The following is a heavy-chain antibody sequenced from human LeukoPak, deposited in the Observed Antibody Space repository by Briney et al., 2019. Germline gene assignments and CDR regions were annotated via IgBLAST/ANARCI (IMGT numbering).Heavy chain of an antibody. CDR3: ARADGSGTYPLDY. CDR1: GDSVSSNSAA. D-gene: IGHD3-10*01. CDR2: TYYRSKWYN. J-gene: IGHJ4*02. V-gene: IGHV6-1*01. Sequence: SQTLSLACAISGDSVSSNSAAWNWIRQSPSRGLEWLGRTYYRSKWYNDYAVSVKSRITINPDTSKNQFSLQLNSVAPEDTAVYYCARADGSGTYPLDYWGQGTLVTVSS.